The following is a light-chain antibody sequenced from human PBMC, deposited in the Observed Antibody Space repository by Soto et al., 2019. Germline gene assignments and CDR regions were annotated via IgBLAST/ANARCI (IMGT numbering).Light chain of an antibody. CDR3: QQFSSYPLT. J-gene: IGKJ4*01. V-gene: IGKV3-20*01. Sequence: VLTQSPGTLSLSIWKKRTRACRASQTVRNNYLAWYQQKPGQAPRLLIYDASSRATGIPDRFSGGGSGTDFTLAISRLEPEDFAVYYCQQFSSYPLTFGGGTKVDIK. CDR1: QTVRNNY. CDR2: DAS.